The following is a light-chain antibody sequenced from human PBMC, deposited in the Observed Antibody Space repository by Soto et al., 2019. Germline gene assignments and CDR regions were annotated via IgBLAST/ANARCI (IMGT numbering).Light chain of an antibody. V-gene: IGKV1-5*01. Sequence: DIQVTQSPPTLSASVGERVTISCRASQSVNHWLAWYQRKPGKAPKLLIHDASTLERGIPSRFSGSGSGTEFTLTISSLQPDDFATYYCQQYNSYWTFGQGTKVDIK. CDR2: DAS. CDR1: QSVNHW. CDR3: QQYNSYWT. J-gene: IGKJ1*01.